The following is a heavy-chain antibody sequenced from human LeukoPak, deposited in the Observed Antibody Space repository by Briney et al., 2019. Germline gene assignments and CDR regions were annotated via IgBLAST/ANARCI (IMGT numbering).Heavy chain of an antibody. J-gene: IGHJ4*02. CDR2: ILNSGTTT. Sequence: PGGSLRLSCAASGFTFSSYEMNWVRQAPGKGLEWVSYILNSGTTTYYADSVKGRFTISRDNAKNSLYLQMNSLRAEDTGVYYCARDPPDYWGQGIVVTVSS. CDR1: GFTFSSYE. CDR3: ARDPPDY. V-gene: IGHV3-48*03.